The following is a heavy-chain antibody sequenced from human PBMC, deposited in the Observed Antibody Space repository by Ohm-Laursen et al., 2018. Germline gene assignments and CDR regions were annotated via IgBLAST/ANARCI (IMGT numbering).Heavy chain of an antibody. V-gene: IGHV4-34*01. CDR1: GGSFSGYY. J-gene: IGHJ6*02. CDR3: ARQGYYYGMDV. CDR2: INHSRST. Sequence: SETLSLTCAVYGGSFSGYYWNWVRQPPGKGLEWIGEINHSRSTKYNSSFKSRVTISVDTSKNQFSLKLSSVTAADTAVYYCARQGYYYGMDVWGQGTTVTVSS.